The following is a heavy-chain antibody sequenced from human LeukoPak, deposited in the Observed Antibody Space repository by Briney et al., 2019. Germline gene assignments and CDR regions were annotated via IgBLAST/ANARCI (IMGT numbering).Heavy chain of an antibody. CDR1: GFTFSSYA. J-gene: IGHJ1*01. Sequence: PGGSLRLSCAASGFTFSSYAMSWVRHAPGKGLEWVSAISGSGGSTYYADSVKGRFTISRDNSKNTLYLQMNSLRAEDTAVYYCAKDDSSGYYSYFQHWGQGTLVTVSS. D-gene: IGHD3-22*01. V-gene: IGHV3-23*01. CDR3: AKDDSSGYYSYFQH. CDR2: ISGSGGST.